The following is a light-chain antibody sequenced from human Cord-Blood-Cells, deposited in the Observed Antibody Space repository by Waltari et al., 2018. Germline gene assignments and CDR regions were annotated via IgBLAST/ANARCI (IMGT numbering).Light chain of an antibody. CDR2: AAS. J-gene: IGKJ5*01. Sequence: DLPVIHSPSCLSATVVDQVTITFRGSQSISSYLNWYQQKPGKAPKLLIYAASSLQSGVPSRFSGSGSGTDFTLTISSLQPEDFATYYCQQSYSTPITFGQGTRLEIK. CDR3: QQSYSTPIT. V-gene: IGKV1-39*01. CDR1: QSISSY.